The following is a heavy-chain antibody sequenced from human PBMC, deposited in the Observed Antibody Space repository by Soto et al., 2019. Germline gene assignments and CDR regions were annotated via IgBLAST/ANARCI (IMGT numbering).Heavy chain of an antibody. Sequence: ASVKVSCKASGYTFTSYGISWVRQAPGQGLEWMGWISAYNGNTNYAQKLQGRVTMTTDTSTSTAYMELRSLRSDDTAVYYCARGSYYDFWSGYTGYYMDVWGKGTTVTVSS. CDR2: ISAYNGNT. D-gene: IGHD3-3*01. V-gene: IGHV1-18*01. J-gene: IGHJ6*03. CDR3: ARGSYYDFWSGYTGYYMDV. CDR1: GYTFTSYG.